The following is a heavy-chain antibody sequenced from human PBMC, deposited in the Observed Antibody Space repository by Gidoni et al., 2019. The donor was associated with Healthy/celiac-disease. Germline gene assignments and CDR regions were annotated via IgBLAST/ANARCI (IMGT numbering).Heavy chain of an antibody. D-gene: IGHD3-10*01. V-gene: IGHV3-48*02. CDR1: GFTFSSYS. J-gene: IGHJ3*02. CDR2: ISSSSSTI. Sequence: EVQLVESGGGLVQPGGSLRLSCAASGFTFSSYSMNWVRQAPGKGLEWVSYISSSSSTIYYADSVKGRFTISRDNAKNSLYLQMNSLRDEDTAVYYCASRGITMVRGVIINDAFDIWGQGTMVTVSS. CDR3: ASRGITMVRGVIINDAFDI.